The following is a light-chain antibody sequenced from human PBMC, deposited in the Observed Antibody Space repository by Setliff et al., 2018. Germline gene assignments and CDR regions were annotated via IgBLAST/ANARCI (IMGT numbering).Light chain of an antibody. V-gene: IGLV2-14*01. CDR2: EVN. CDR3: SSYASRTTLV. CDR1: SSDVGGYNY. J-gene: IGLJ1*01. Sequence: SVLTQPASVSGSPGQSITISCTGTSSDVGGYNYVSWYQHHPGKAPKLMIYEVNNRPSGVSNRFSGSKSGNTASLTISGLQAEDEADYYCSSYASRTTLVFGTGTKVTVL.